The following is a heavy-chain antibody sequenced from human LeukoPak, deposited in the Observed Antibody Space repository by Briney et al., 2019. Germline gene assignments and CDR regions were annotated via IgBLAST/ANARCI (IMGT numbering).Heavy chain of an antibody. D-gene: IGHD3-9*01. Sequence: PSETLSLTCTVSGVSINTQYWAWVRQPPGGGLEWIGFIYTSVTTIYNPSLKSRVTMSLDTSKSLFSLKLSSVSAADTAVYFCARHYQYDSLGVWGQGTMVTVSS. V-gene: IGHV4-4*09. CDR2: IYTSVTT. J-gene: IGHJ3*01. CDR1: GVSINTQY. CDR3: ARHYQYDSLGV.